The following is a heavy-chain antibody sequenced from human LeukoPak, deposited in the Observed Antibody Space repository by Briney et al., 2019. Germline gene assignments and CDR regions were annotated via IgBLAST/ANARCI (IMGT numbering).Heavy chain of an antibody. CDR1: GFTFSSYA. CDR3: ARDPHSGYDH. D-gene: IGHD5-12*01. V-gene: IGHV3-23*01. CDR2: ISGSGGST. Sequence: PGGSLRLSCAASGFTFSSYAMSWVRQAPEKGLEWVSTISGSGGSTYYTDSVRGRFTISRDNAKNSLYLQMNSLRAEDTAVYYCARDPHSGYDHWGQGTLVTVSS. J-gene: IGHJ4*02.